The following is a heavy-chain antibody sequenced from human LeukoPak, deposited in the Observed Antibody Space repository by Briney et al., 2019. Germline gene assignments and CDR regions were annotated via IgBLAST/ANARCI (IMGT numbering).Heavy chain of an antibody. CDR2: IKQDGSEK. CDR3: ARDREMGYYHYYYMDV. Sequence: GGSLRLSCAASGFTFSDYWMTWVRQAPGKGLEWVANIKQDGSEKYYVDAVKGRFTVSRDNAKNSLSLQMHSLRAEDTAVYYCARDREMGYYHYYYMDVWGKGTTVTVSS. CDR1: GFTFSDYW. V-gene: IGHV3-7*01. J-gene: IGHJ6*03. D-gene: IGHD2-8*01.